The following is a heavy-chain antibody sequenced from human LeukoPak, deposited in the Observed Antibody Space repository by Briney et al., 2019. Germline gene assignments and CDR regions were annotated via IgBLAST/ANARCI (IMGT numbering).Heavy chain of an antibody. J-gene: IGHJ4*02. CDR1: GGSIVGYY. V-gene: IGHV4-59*08. D-gene: IGHD2/OR15-2a*01. CDR3: AGHHPRNTVDF. CDR2: IYSSGHT. Sequence: SETLSLTCTVSGGSIVGYYWSWIRQPPGKGLEWIAYIYSSGHTMSNPSLQSRVTMSLDTSRNQFSLKLSSVTAADTAVYYCAGHHPRNTVDFWGQGTLVTVSS.